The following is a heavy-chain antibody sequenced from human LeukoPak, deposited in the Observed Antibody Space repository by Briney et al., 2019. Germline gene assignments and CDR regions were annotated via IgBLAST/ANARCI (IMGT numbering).Heavy chain of an antibody. J-gene: IGHJ4*02. Sequence: SETLSLTCTVSGGSISSYYWSWIRQPAGKGLEWIGRIYTSGSTNYNPSLKSRVTMSVDTSKNQFSLKLSSVTAADTAVYYCARDYYDSSGYVLDYWGQGALVTVSS. D-gene: IGHD3-22*01. V-gene: IGHV4-4*07. CDR2: IYTSGST. CDR1: GGSISSYY. CDR3: ARDYYDSSGYVLDY.